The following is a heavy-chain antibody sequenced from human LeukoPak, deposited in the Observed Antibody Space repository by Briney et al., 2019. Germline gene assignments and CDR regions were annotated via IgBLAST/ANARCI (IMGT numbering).Heavy chain of an antibody. CDR2: IYYSGST. Sequence: SQTLSLTCTVSGGSISSGGYYWSWIRQHPGKGLEWIGYIYYSGSTYYNPSLKSRVTVSVDTSKSQFSLKLSSVTAADTAVYYCARAGYCSSTSCLLKGYYFDYWGQGTLVTVSS. CDR1: GGSISSGGYY. J-gene: IGHJ4*02. CDR3: ARAGYCSSTSCLLKGYYFDY. D-gene: IGHD2-2*03. V-gene: IGHV4-31*03.